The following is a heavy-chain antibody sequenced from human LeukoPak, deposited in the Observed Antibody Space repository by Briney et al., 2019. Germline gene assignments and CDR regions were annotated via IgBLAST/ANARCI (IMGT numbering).Heavy chain of an antibody. Sequence: GGSLRLSCAGSAFTFSSYAMSWVRQAPGKGLEWVSAISGSGGSTYYADSVKGRFTISRDNSKNTLYLQMNSLRAEDTAVYYCAIGSIVVVPAAKRFDPWGQGTLVTVSS. CDR2: ISGSGGST. J-gene: IGHJ5*02. D-gene: IGHD2-2*01. CDR1: AFTFSSYA. V-gene: IGHV3-23*01. CDR3: AIGSIVVVPAAKRFDP.